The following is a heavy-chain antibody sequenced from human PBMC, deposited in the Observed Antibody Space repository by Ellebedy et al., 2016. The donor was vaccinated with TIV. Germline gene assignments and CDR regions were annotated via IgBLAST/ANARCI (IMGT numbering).Heavy chain of an antibody. D-gene: IGHD3-10*01. CDR1: GFTFSSYW. CDR2: IKQDGSEK. CDR3: AKDSVYGSGSYLYYFDY. V-gene: IGHV3-7*03. J-gene: IGHJ4*02. Sequence: GGSLRLSXAASGFTFSSYWMSWVRQAPGKGLEWVANIKQDGSEKYYVDSVKGRFTISRDNAKNSLYLQMNSLRAEDTAVYYCAKDSVYGSGSYLYYFDYWGQGTLVTVSS.